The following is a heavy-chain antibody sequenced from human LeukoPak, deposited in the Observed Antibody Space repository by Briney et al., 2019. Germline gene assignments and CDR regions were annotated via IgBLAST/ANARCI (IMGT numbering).Heavy chain of an antibody. CDR2: IRYDGSNK. CDR1: GFTFSSYG. D-gene: IGHD3-10*01. J-gene: IGHJ4*02. CDR3: AKDSRRYYGSGSYYNV. V-gene: IGHV3-30*02. Sequence: GGSLRLSCAASGFTFSSYGIHWVRQAPGKGLEWVAFIRYDGSNKYYADSVKGRFTISRDNSKNTLYLQMNSLRAEDTAVYYCAKDSRRYYGSGSYYNVWGQATLVTVSS.